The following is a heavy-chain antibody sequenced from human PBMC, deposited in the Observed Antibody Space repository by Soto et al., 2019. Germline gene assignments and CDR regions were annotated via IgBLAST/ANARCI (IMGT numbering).Heavy chain of an antibody. V-gene: IGHV4-59*01. Sequence: LSLTCTVSGGSISSYYWSWIRQPPGKGLEWIGYIYYSGSTNYNPSLKSRVTISVDTSKNQFSLKLSSVTAADTAVYYCARGLVSSSWFMDVWGQGTTVTVSS. D-gene: IGHD6-13*01. CDR2: IYYSGST. CDR3: ARGLVSSSWFMDV. J-gene: IGHJ6*02. CDR1: GGSISSYY.